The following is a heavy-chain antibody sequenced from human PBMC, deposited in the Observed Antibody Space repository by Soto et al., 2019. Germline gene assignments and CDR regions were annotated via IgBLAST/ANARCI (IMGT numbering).Heavy chain of an antibody. V-gene: IGHV1-69*12. D-gene: IGHD2-21*02. Sequence: QVQLVQSGAEVKKPGSSVKVSCKASGGTFSSYAISWVRQAPGQGLEWMGGIIPIFGTANYAQKFQGRVTITADESTSTASMELSSLRSEDTAVYYCASGGGGGDCEASFWYFDLWGRGTLVTVSS. CDR1: GGTFSSYA. CDR2: IIPIFGTA. J-gene: IGHJ2*01. CDR3: ASGGGGGDCEASFWYFDL.